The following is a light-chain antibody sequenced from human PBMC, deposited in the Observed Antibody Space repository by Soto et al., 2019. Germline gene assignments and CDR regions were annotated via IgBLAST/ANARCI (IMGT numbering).Light chain of an antibody. Sequence: IQLTQSPSSLSASVGDRVTITCRASQGISSYLAWYQQKPGKAPKLLIYAASTLQSGVPSRFSGSGSGTDCTLTISSLQPEDFATYYCQKLNSYPLTFGQGTRLEIK. J-gene: IGKJ5*01. CDR3: QKLNSYPLT. CDR2: AAS. CDR1: QGISSY. V-gene: IGKV1-9*01.